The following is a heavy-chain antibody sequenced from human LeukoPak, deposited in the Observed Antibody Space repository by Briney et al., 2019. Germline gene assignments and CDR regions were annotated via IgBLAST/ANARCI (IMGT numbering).Heavy chain of an antibody. CDR3: AKDRALEIFDY. D-gene: IGHD1-1*01. CDR2: ISGSGGST. J-gene: IGHJ4*02. V-gene: IGHV3-23*01. CDR1: GFTFSSYA. Sequence: GGSLRLSCAASGFTFSSYAMNWVRQAPGKGLEWVSVISGSGGSTYYADSVKGRFTISRDNSKNTLFLQMNSLRAEDTAVYYCAKDRALEIFDYWGQGTLVTVSS.